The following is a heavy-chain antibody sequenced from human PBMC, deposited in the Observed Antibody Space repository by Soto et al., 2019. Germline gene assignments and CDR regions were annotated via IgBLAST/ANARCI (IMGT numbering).Heavy chain of an antibody. J-gene: IGHJ5*01. Sequence: QVQLVQAGAEVKKPGASVKVSCKASGYTFTTYGIGWVRQAPGQGLEWMGWISTYNGNTNYAQNLRGRVTMTTDTSRSAAYMQTRSPTADEKPVQYSTRRDSW. CDR2: ISTYNGNT. V-gene: IGHV1-18*01. CDR1: GYTFTTYG. CDR3: TRRDS.